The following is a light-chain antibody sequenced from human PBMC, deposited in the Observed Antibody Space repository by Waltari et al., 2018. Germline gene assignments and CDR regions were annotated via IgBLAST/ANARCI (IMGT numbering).Light chain of an antibody. CDR3: QQYYTTPLT. Sequence: DIVMTQSPDSLAVSLGARATINCKSSQSILYTTTNTNYLAWYQHKAGQPPTLLIYWASNRQSGVPDRFRGSGSGTDFTLTISSLQAEDVAVYYCQQYYTTPLTFGGGTRVEI. V-gene: IGKV4-1*01. CDR2: WAS. CDR1: QSILYTTTNTNY. J-gene: IGKJ4*01.